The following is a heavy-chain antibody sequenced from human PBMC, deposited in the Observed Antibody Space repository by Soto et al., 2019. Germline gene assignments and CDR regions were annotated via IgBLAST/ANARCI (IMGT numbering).Heavy chain of an antibody. V-gene: IGHV1-46*03. CDR1: GYTFTSYY. D-gene: IGHD5-12*01. J-gene: IGHJ4*02. Sequence: QVQLVQSGAEVKKPGASVKVSCKASGYTFTSYYMHWVRQAPGQGLEWMGIINPSGGSASYAQKFQGRVTMTRDTSTSTVYMELGSLRSEDTAVYYCGRVGGVSDIVATAYDYWGQGTLVTVSS. CDR3: GRVGGVSDIVATAYDY. CDR2: INPSGGSA.